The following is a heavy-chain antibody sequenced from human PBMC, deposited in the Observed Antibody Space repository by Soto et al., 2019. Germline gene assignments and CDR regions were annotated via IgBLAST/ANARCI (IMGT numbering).Heavy chain of an antibody. D-gene: IGHD3-22*01. CDR3: ARGLYYYDSSGYYFA. J-gene: IGHJ4*02. CDR2: ISGSGGST. V-gene: IGHV3-23*01. Sequence: PGGSLRLSCAASGFTLDDYYMSWIRQAPGKGLEWVTGISGSGGSTYYADSVKGRSTISRDNAKSTLYLQMNSLRAEDTAVYYCARGLYYYDSSGYYFAWGQGTLVTVSS. CDR1: GFTLDDYY.